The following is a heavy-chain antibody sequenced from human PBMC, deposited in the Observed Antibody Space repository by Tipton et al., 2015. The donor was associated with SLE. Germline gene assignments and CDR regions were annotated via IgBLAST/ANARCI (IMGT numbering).Heavy chain of an antibody. CDR3: ARGWGPVGSCFDY. D-gene: IGHD6-19*01. CDR2: IYTSGST. CDR1: GGSISSYY. Sequence: TLSLTCTVSGGSISSYYWSWIRQSPGKGLEWIGYIYTSGSTNYNPSLKSRVTMSVDTSKNQFSLKLSSVTAADTAVYYCARGWGPVGSCFDYWGQGTLVTVSS. V-gene: IGHV4-4*09. J-gene: IGHJ4*02.